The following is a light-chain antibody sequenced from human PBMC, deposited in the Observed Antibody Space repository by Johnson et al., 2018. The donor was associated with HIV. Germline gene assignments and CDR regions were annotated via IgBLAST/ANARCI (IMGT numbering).Light chain of an antibody. J-gene: IGLJ1*01. Sequence: VLTQPPSVSAAPGQKVTISCSGSSSNIGNNYVSWYQQLPGTAPKLLIYENNRRPSGIPDRFSGSKSGTSATLGITGLQTGDEADYYCGTWDTSLSAFVFGTGTKVTV. CDR2: ENN. CDR3: GTWDTSLSAFV. V-gene: IGLV1-51*02. CDR1: SSNIGNNY.